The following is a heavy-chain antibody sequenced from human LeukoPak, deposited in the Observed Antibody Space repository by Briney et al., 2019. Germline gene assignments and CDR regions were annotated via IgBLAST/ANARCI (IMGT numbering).Heavy chain of an antibody. CDR3: ARGYIWYYFDY. V-gene: IGHV3-53*01. CDR2: IYSGGTA. CDR1: GFTVRSKD. D-gene: IGHD1-20*01. J-gene: IGHJ4*02. Sequence: GGSLRLSCAASGFTVRSKDMSWVRQAPGKGLEWVSVIYSGGTAYYADSVKGRFTISRDTTKNTISLQMNSLRPEDTAVYYCARGYIWYYFDYWGQGTLVTVSS.